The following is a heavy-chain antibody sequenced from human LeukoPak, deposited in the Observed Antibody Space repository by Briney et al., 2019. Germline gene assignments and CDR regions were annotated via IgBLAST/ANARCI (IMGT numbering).Heavy chain of an antibody. Sequence: PSETLSLTCTVSGGSISSYYWSWLRQPPGKGLEWIGYIYYSGSTNYNPSLKSRVTISVDTSKNQFSLKLSSVTAADTAVYYCARLPPLWFGSKPSYYYGMDVWGQGTTVTVSS. CDR2: IYYSGST. CDR3: ARLPPLWFGSKPSYYYGMDV. J-gene: IGHJ6*02. D-gene: IGHD3-10*01. V-gene: IGHV4-59*08. CDR1: GGSISSYY.